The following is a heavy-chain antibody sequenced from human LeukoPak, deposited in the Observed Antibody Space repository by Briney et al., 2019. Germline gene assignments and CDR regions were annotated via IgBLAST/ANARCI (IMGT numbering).Heavy chain of an antibody. CDR2: IYYSGST. D-gene: IGHD1-26*01. CDR1: GGSISSGGYS. CDR3: ARVGWELLGPFDH. J-gene: IGHJ4*02. Sequence: SETLSLTCAVSGGSISSGGYSWSWIRQPPGKGLEWIGYIYYSGSTYYNPSLKSRVTISVDRSKNQFSLKLRSVIAADTAVYYCARVGWELLGPFDHWGQGTLVTVSS. V-gene: IGHV4-61*08.